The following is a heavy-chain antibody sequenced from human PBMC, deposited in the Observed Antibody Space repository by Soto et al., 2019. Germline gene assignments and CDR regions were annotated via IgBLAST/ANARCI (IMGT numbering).Heavy chain of an antibody. CDR1: GYTFMNYG. CDR3: ARGQDPTCSDH. V-gene: IGHV1-18*01. Sequence: QVQLEQSGAEVKRPGASVKVSCKSSGYTFMNYGINWVRQAPGHGLEWMGWINSYNGDTNEVEKFQGRVAMVTDISTSTAYMGIRSWRADDTAVYYGARGQDPTCSDHWGQGTLVIVSS. CDR2: INSYNGDT. D-gene: IGHD2-15*01. J-gene: IGHJ4*02.